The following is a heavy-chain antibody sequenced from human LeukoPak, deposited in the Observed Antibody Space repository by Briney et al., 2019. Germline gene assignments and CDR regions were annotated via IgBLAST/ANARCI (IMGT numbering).Heavy chain of an antibody. D-gene: IGHD2-15*01. CDR2: MNPNSGNT. Sequence: ASVKVSCKASGYTFTSYDINWVRQATGQALGCMGWMNPNSGNTGYAQKFQARVSMTRNTSISTAYMELSSLRSEDTAVYYCTRGLVVLSATSWAFDIWGHGTMVTVSS. CDR1: GYTFTSYD. J-gene: IGHJ3*02. V-gene: IGHV1-8*01. CDR3: TRGLVVLSATSWAFDI.